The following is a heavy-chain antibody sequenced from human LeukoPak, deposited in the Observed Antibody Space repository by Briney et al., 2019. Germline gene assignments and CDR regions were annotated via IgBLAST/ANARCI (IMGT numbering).Heavy chain of an antibody. CDR1: GFTFGVYG. CDR3: ARDRCSGDSCYYFDY. D-gene: IGHD2-15*01. V-gene: IGHV3-33*01. J-gene: IGHJ4*02. Sequence: GGSLRLSCTASGFTFGVYGIHWVRQAPGTGLEWVAVIWYDGNSRYYADSVKGRFTISRDNSKNTLYLQMNSLRVEDTALYYCARDRCSGDSCYYFDYWGQGTLVTVSS. CDR2: IWYDGNSR.